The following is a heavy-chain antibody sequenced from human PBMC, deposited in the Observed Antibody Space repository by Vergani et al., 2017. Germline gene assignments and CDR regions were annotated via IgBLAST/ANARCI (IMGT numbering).Heavy chain of an antibody. Sequence: EVQLLESGGGLVQPGGSLRLSCAASGFTFSSYAMSWVRQAPGKGLEWVSAISGSGGSTYYADSVKGRFTISRDNSKNTLDLQRNSLRAEDTAVYYCAKAGYDYVWGSYRYETRCYFDYWGQGTLVTVSS. D-gene: IGHD3-16*02. CDR1: GFTFSSYA. J-gene: IGHJ4*02. V-gene: IGHV3-23*01. CDR3: AKAGYDYVWGSYRYETRCYFDY. CDR2: ISGSGGST.